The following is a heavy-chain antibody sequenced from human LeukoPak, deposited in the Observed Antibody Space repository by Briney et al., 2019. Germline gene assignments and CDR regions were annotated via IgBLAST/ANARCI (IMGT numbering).Heavy chain of an antibody. V-gene: IGHV3-21*04. CDR3: AKRDYPETSGYAPLFQH. Sequence: GGSLRLSCAASGFTFSSYSMNWVRQAPGKGLEWVSSISSSSSYIYYADSVKGRFTISRDNSKNTLYLQMNSLRAEDTAIYYCAKRDYPETSGYAPLFQHWGQGTLVTVSS. J-gene: IGHJ1*01. D-gene: IGHD3-22*01. CDR2: ISSSSSYI. CDR1: GFTFSSYS.